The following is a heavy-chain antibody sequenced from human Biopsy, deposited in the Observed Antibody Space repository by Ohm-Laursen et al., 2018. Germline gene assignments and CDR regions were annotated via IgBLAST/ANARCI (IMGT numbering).Heavy chain of an antibody. CDR1: GYTFAGYY. V-gene: IGHV1-2*02. CDR2: INLNSGNA. J-gene: IGHJ6*02. CDR3: ARVPAYPSIDGYYGLDL. D-gene: IGHD3-9*01. Sequence: ASVKVSCKASGYTFAGYYLHWVRQAPGHGLEWMGWINLNSGNANYAQSFHGRLTVTRDTSISTAYMDLTSLTFDDTAIYYCARVPAYPSIDGYYGLDLWGQGTTVIVSS.